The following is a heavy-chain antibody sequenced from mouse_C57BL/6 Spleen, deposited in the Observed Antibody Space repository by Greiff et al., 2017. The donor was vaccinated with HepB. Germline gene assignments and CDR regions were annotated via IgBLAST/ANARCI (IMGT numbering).Heavy chain of an antibody. CDR2: IYPGDGDT. J-gene: IGHJ2*01. V-gene: IGHV1-80*01. CDR3: ARRRGYDYDEGYYFDY. D-gene: IGHD2-4*01. CDR1: GYAFSSYW. Sequence: VKLVESGAELVKPGASVKISCKASGYAFSSYWMNWVKQRPGKGLEWIGQIYPGDGDTNYNGKFKGKATLTADKSSSTAYMQLSSLTSEDSAVYFCARRRGYDYDEGYYFDYWGQGTTLTVSS.